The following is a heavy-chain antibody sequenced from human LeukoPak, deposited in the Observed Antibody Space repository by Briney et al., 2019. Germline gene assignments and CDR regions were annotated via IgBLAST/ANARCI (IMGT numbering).Heavy chain of an antibody. J-gene: IGHJ4*02. CDR2: INSDGSST. Sequence: PGGSLRLSCAASGFTFSSYWMHWVRQAPGKGLVWVSRINSDGSSTSYADSVKGRFTISRDNAKNTLYLQMNSLRAEDTAVYYCAREHEPMVVAATGFDYWGQGTLVTVSS. CDR1: GFTFSSYW. D-gene: IGHD2-15*01. CDR3: AREHEPMVVAATGFDY. V-gene: IGHV3-74*01.